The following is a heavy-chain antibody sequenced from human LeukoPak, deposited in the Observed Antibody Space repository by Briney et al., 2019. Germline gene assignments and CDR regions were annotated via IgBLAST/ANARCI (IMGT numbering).Heavy chain of an antibody. CDR3: ARHEGSSGSYCHFHY. Sequence: GGSLRLSCAASGFTFSSYAMTWVRQAPGKGLEWVSSISGSGGSTYYGDSVKGRFTISRDNSRNTLYLQMNRLRAEDTALYYCARHEGSSGSYCHFHYWGQGTLVTVSS. D-gene: IGHD3-10*01. J-gene: IGHJ4*02. V-gene: IGHV3-23*01. CDR2: ISGSGGST. CDR1: GFTFSSYA.